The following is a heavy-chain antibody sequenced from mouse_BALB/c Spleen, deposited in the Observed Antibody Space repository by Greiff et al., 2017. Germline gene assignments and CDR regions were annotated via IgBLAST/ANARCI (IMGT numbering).Heavy chain of an antibody. Sequence: VQLQQTGPELVKPGASVKISCKASGYSFTDYIMLWVKQSHGKSLEWIGNINPYYGSTSYNLKFKGKATLTVDKSSSTAYMQLNSLTSEDSAVYYCAPSIQGAMDYWGQGTSVTVSS. CDR1: GYSFTDYI. CDR3: APSIQGAMDY. CDR2: INPYYGST. J-gene: IGHJ4*01. V-gene: IGHV1-39*01. D-gene: IGHD2-10*02.